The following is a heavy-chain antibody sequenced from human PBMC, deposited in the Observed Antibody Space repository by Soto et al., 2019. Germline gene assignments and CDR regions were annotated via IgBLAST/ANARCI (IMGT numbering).Heavy chain of an antibody. Sequence: QVQLVQSGAEVKKPGSSVKVSCKASGGTFSSYAISWVRQAPRQGLEWMGGIIPIFGTANYAQKFQGRVTITADESTSTAYMELSSLRSEDTAVYYCARGPNWYSSSSIYYYGMDVWGQGTTVTVSS. CDR1: GGTFSSYA. CDR3: ARGPNWYSSSSIYYYGMDV. J-gene: IGHJ6*02. D-gene: IGHD6-6*01. CDR2: IIPIFGTA. V-gene: IGHV1-69*01.